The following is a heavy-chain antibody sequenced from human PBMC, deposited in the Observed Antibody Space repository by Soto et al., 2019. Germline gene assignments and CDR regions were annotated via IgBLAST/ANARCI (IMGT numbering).Heavy chain of an antibody. D-gene: IGHD4-17*01. CDR1: GGSISSSSYY. V-gene: IGHV4-39*01. CDR2: IYYSGST. CDR3: ARLNYGDYYYYYYYMDV. Sequence: PSETLSLTCTVSGGSISSSSYYWGWIRHPPGKGLEWIGSIYYSGSTYYNPSLKSRVTISVDTSKNQFSLKLSSVTAADTAVYYCARLNYGDYYYYYYYMDVWGKGTTVT. J-gene: IGHJ6*03.